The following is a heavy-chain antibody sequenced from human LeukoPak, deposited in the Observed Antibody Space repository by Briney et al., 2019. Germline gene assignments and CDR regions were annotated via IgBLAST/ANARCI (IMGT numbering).Heavy chain of an antibody. CDR3: ATDIVVVPAAVSQIDY. J-gene: IGHJ4*02. Sequence: GGSLRLSCAASGFTFSSYAMSWARQAPGKGLEWVSAISGSGGSTFYADSVKGRFTISRDNSKNTLYLQMNSLRAGDTAVYYCATDIVVVPAAVSQIDYWGQGTLVTVSS. CDR2: ISGSGGST. V-gene: IGHV3-23*01. CDR1: GFTFSSYA. D-gene: IGHD2-2*01.